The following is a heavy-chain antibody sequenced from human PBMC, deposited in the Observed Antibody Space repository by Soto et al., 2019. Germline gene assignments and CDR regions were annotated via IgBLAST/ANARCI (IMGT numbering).Heavy chain of an antibody. J-gene: IGHJ6*03. V-gene: IGHV3-53*01. CDR2: IYSGGST. CDR1: GFTVSSNY. CDR3: ARGKRIAVAGTPMDV. D-gene: IGHD6-19*01. Sequence: PGGSLRLSCAASGFTVSSNYMSWVRQAPGKGLEWVSVIYSGGSTYYADSVKGRFTISRDNSKNTLYLQMNSLRAEDTAVYYCARGKRIAVAGTPMDVWGKGTTVTVSS.